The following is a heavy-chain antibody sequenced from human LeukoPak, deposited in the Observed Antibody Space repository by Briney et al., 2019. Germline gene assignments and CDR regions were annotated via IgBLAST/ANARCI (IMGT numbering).Heavy chain of an antibody. Sequence: GGSLRLSCAASGFTFSSYAMSWVRQAPGKGLEWVSVIYSGGSTYYADSVKGRFTISRDNSKNTLYLQMNSLRAEDTAVYYCARDKVAYYDSSGYYDYCGQGTLVTVSS. CDR2: IYSGGST. J-gene: IGHJ4*02. CDR3: ARDKVAYYDSSGYYDY. D-gene: IGHD3-22*01. V-gene: IGHV3-66*01. CDR1: GFTFSSYA.